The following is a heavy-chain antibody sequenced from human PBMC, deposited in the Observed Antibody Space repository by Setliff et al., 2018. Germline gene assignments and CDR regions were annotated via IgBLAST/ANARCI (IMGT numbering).Heavy chain of an antibody. J-gene: IGHJ3*02. Sequence: ASVKVSCKASGYIFSTYGITWVRQAPGQGLEWMGWISANNGHTKYVQKFQGRVTMTTDTSTATAYMELRGLRSDDTAVYYCARDPCGYSGFDRFRGAFNIWGQGTMVTVSS. D-gene: IGHD5-12*01. CDR1: GYIFSTYG. V-gene: IGHV1-18*01. CDR2: ISANNGHT. CDR3: ARDPCGYSGFDRFRGAFNI.